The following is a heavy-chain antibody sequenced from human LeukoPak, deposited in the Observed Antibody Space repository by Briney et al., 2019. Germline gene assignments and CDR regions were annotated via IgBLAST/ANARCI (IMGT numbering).Heavy chain of an antibody. Sequence: GSLRLSCAASGFTFSSYEMNWVRQAPGKGLEWIGSIYYSGSTYYNPSLKSRVTISVDTSKNQFSLKLSSVTAADTAVYYCARVDPVLLWFGELLTFDYWGQGTLVTVSS. CDR2: IYYSGST. J-gene: IGHJ4*02. CDR3: ARVDPVLLWFGELLTFDY. CDR1: GFTFSSYE. D-gene: IGHD3-10*01. V-gene: IGHV4-39*07.